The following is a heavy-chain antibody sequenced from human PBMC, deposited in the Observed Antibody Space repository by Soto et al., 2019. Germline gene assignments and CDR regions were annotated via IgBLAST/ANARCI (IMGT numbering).Heavy chain of an antibody. CDR2: IIPILGIA. Sequence: QVQLVQSGAEVKKPGSSVKVSCKASGGTFSSYTISWVRQAPGQGLEWMGRIIPILGIANDAQKFQGRVTITADNSTSTAYMELSSLRSEDTAVYYCARDGRCGYDFDLWGQGTMVTVSS. J-gene: IGHJ3*01. CDR3: ARDGRCGYDFDL. D-gene: IGHD5-12*01. CDR1: GGTFSSYT. V-gene: IGHV1-69*04.